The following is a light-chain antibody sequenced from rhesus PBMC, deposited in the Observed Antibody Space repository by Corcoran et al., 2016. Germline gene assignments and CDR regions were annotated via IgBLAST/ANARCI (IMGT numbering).Light chain of an antibody. CDR1: QSFSSW. J-gene: IGKJ1*01. CDR3: QQYSSSPWT. V-gene: IGKV1-22*01. CDR2: KAS. Sequence: DIQMTQSPSSLSASVGDTVTITCRASQSFSSWLAWYQQKPGKAPKLLIYKASTLQRGVPSRFSGSGSGKDYTLTISSLLSEDLATYYCQQYSSSPWTCGQGTKVEIK.